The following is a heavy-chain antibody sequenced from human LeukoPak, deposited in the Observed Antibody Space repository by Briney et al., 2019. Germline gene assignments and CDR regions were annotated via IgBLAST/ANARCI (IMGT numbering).Heavy chain of an antibody. J-gene: IGHJ6*03. CDR1: GFTFSIYA. V-gene: IGHV3-64*01. D-gene: IGHD6-19*01. Sequence: GGSLRLSCAASGFTFSIYAMHWVRQAPGKGLEYVSAISSNGGSTYYANSVKGRFTISRDNSKNTLYLQMGSLRAEDMAVYYCARVGTGAVAGDYYMDVWGKGTTVTVSS. CDR2: ISSNGGST. CDR3: ARVGTGAVAGDYYMDV.